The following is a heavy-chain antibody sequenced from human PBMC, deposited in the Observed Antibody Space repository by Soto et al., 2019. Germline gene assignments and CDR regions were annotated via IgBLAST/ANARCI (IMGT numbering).Heavy chain of an antibody. V-gene: IGHV1-24*01. CDR1: GYTLSEIA. D-gene: IGHD4-17*01. J-gene: IGHJ4*02. CDR2: FDPEEGET. CDR3: ATDTGRGY. Sequence: QVQLVQSGTEVKKPGASVKVSCKVSGYTLSEIAMRGVRQAPGKGFEWMGGFDPEEGETIYAQKLQGRGTMTEDRSTDTAYMELSSLKSDDTAVYFCATDTGRGYWGPGPRIPVS.